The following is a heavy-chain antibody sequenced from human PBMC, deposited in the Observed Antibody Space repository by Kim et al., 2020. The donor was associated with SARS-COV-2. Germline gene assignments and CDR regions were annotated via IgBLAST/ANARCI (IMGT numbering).Heavy chain of an antibody. CDR3: ARGGSTIFGVVMPFDH. CDR2: ISTDTGNT. CDR1: GYTFSSYG. V-gene: IGHV1-18*01. D-gene: IGHD3-3*01. J-gene: IGHJ4*02. Sequence: ASVKVSCKSSGYTFSSYGISWLRQAPGQGLEWMGWISTDTGNTKYAQKFQGRLIMTTDTSTRTAYMEWRSLRSDDTAVYYCARGGSTIFGVVMPFDHWGQGTLVTVSS.